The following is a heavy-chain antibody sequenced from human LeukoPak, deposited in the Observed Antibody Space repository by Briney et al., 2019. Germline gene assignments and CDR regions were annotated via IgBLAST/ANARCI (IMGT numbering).Heavy chain of an antibody. Sequence: GGSLRLSCAASGFTFSSYAMHWVRQAPGKGLEWVAVISYDGSNKYYADSVKGRFTISRDNSKNTLYLQMNSLRAEDTAVYYCARGNYYQLQRPFDIWGQGTMVTVSS. CDR2: ISYDGSNK. J-gene: IGHJ3*02. D-gene: IGHD3-10*01. CDR3: ARGNYYQLQRPFDI. CDR1: GFTFSSYA. V-gene: IGHV3-30*04.